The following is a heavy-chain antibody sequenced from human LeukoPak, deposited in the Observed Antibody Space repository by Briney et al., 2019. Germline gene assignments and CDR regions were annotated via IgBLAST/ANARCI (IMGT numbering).Heavy chain of an antibody. CDR3: ASRFSGGGLDP. CDR1: GFTFSSYA. D-gene: IGHD3-10*01. CDR2: ISYDGSNK. Sequence: GGSLRLSCAASGFTFSSYAMHWVRQAPGKGLEWVAVISYDGSNKYYADSVKGRFTISRDNSKNTLYQQMNSLRAEDTAVYYCASRFSGGGLDPWGQGTLVTVSS. V-gene: IGHV3-30-3*01. J-gene: IGHJ5*02.